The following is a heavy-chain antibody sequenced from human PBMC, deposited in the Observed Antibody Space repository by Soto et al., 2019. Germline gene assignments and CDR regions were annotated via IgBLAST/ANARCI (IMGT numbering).Heavy chain of an antibody. CDR3: TRPGLRVATVTAHGMDV. Sequence: GGSLRLSCTASGFTFGDYAMSWVRQAPGKGLEWVGFIRSKAYGGTTEYAASVKGRFTTSRDDSKSIAYLQMNSLKPEDTAVYYCTRPGLRVATVTAHGMDVWGQGTTVTVSS. CDR1: GFTFGDYA. D-gene: IGHD4-4*01. CDR2: IRSKAYGGTT. J-gene: IGHJ6*02. V-gene: IGHV3-49*04.